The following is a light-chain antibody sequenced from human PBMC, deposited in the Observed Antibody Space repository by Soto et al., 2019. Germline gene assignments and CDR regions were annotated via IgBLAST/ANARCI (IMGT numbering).Light chain of an antibody. CDR1: SSNIGAGYD. J-gene: IGLJ1*01. Sequence: QSVLTQPPSVSGAPGQRVTISCSVSSSNIGAGYDVHWYQQLPGKAPKLLIYANNNRPSGVPDRFSGSKSVPSASLAIAGLQAEDEADYYCQSYDSSLTVFGTGTKVTGL. CDR3: QSYDSSLTV. V-gene: IGLV1-40*01. CDR2: ANN.